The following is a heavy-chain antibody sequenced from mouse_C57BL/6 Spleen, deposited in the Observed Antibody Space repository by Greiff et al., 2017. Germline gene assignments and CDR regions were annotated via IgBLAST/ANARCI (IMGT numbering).Heavy chain of an antibody. D-gene: IGHD1-1*01. V-gene: IGHV5-17*01. Sequence: EVQRVESGGGLVKPGGSLKLSCAASGFTFSDYGMHWVRQAPEKGLEWVAYISSGSSTIYYADTVKGRFTISRDNAKNTLFLQMTSLRSEDTAMYYCARPGDDYGWYFDVWGTGTTVTVSS. J-gene: IGHJ1*03. CDR3: ARPGDDYGWYFDV. CDR1: GFTFSDYG. CDR2: ISSGSSTI.